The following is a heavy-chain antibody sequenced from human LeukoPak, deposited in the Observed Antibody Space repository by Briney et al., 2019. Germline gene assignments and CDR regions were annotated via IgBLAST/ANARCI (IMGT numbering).Heavy chain of an antibody. V-gene: IGHV3-30*03. CDR1: GFTFSSYG. J-gene: IGHJ4*02. CDR3: ARDFGAGWEEPKYSFDY. CDR2: ISYDGSNK. Sequence: GRSLRLSCAASGFTFSSYGMHWGRQAPGKGVEWGAVISYDGSNKYYADSVKGRFTISRDNSKNTLYLQMNSLKPEDTAVYYCARDFGAGWEEPKYSFDYWGQGILVTVSS. D-gene: IGHD3-10*01.